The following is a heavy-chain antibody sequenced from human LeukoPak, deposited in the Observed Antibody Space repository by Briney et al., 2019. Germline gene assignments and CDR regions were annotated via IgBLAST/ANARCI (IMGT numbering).Heavy chain of an antibody. D-gene: IGHD6-13*01. CDR1: GFSFSHYA. CDR2: ISYDGSNK. J-gene: IGHJ4*02. Sequence: GGSLRLSCAASGFSFSHYAIHWVRQAPGKGLEWVAVISYDGSNKYYADSVKGRFTISRDNSKNTLYLQMNSLRAEDTAVYYCAKDRIAAAGWFDYWGQGTLVTVSS. V-gene: IGHV3-30*04. CDR3: AKDRIAAAGWFDY.